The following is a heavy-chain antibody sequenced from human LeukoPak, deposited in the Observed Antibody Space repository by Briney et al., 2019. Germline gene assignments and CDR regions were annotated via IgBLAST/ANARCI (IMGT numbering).Heavy chain of an antibody. CDR1: GYTLTELS. V-gene: IGHV1-24*01. CDR2: FDPEDGET. Sequence: VASVKVSCTVSGYTLTELSMHWVRQAPGKGLEWMGGFDPEDGETIYAQKFQGRVTMTEDTSTDTAYMELSSLRSEDTAVYYCATGQHPYYGSGSYFPDYWGQGTLVTVSS. D-gene: IGHD3-10*01. CDR3: ATGQHPYYGSGSYFPDY. J-gene: IGHJ4*02.